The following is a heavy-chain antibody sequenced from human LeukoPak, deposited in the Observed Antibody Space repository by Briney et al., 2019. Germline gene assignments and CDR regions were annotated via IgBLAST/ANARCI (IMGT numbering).Heavy chain of an antibody. CDR2: FNANSGGT. Sequence: AGVTVSCKASGYSFTGYYMHWVRQAPGQGLEWMGWFNANSGGTKDAQKFQGRVTMTRDTSISTAYMELSRLRSDDTAVYYCARAVLRYFDWLCPNDYWGQGTLVTVSP. CDR1: GYSFTGYY. J-gene: IGHJ4*02. CDR3: ARAVLRYFDWLCPNDY. V-gene: IGHV1-2*02. D-gene: IGHD3-9*01.